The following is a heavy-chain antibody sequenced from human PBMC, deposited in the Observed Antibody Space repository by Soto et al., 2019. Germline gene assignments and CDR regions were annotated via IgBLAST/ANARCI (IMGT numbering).Heavy chain of an antibody. Sequence: PGGSLRLSCAASGFTFSSYAMSWVRQAPGKGLEWVSAISGSGGSTYYADSVKGRFTISRDNSKNTLYLQMNSLRAEDTAVYYCAKDKTPDRHSRRGWFDPWGQGTLVTVSS. V-gene: IGHV3-23*01. CDR1: GFTFSSYA. CDR2: ISGSGGST. CDR3: AKDKTPDRHSRRGWFDP. D-gene: IGHD6-13*01. J-gene: IGHJ5*02.